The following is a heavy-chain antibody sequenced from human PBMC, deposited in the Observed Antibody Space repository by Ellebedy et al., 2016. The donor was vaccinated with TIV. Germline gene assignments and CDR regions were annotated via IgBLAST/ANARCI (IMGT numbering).Heavy chain of an antibody. CDR2: LYHTGIT. V-gene: IGHV4-39*07. CDR3: ARGASGWFFDN. CDR1: GGSISSSSYY. Sequence: MPSETLFLTCTVSGGSISSSSYYWGWTRQPPGKGLDWIGSLYHTGITNYNPSLKSRVTMSVDVSKSQFSLNLDSVIAADTAIYYCARGASGWFFDNWGQGTLVTVSS. J-gene: IGHJ4*02. D-gene: IGHD6-19*01.